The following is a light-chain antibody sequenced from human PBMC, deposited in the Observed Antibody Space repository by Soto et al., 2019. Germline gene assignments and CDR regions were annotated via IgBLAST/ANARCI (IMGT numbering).Light chain of an antibody. V-gene: IGKV3-11*01. CDR3: QQCYSWPPA. Sequence: EILMTQSPSTLSVTPGDRATLSCKASQSVNNYLAWYQQKPGQAPRLLIYDASNRATGIPARFSGSGSGTDFTLTISSLEPEDFAIYYCQQCYSWPPAFGQGTKVDIK. CDR2: DAS. J-gene: IGKJ1*01. CDR1: QSVNNY.